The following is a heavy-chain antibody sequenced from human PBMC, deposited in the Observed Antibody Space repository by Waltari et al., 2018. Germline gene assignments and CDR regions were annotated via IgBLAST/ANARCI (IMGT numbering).Heavy chain of an antibody. D-gene: IGHD2-8*01. CDR2: ISKSGSDI. Sequence: EVQLVESGGGQVKPGGSLRLSCAASGFTYTSYTMNWVRQAPGKGLEWVASISKSGSDIYYADSVKGRFTISRDNAKNSLSLQMSSLRAEDTAVYFCARDPCNNGLCYTDSYYYYYMDVWGKGTTVTVSS. V-gene: IGHV3-21*01. CDR3: ARDPCNNGLCYTDSYYYYYMDV. CDR1: GFTYTSYT. J-gene: IGHJ6*03.